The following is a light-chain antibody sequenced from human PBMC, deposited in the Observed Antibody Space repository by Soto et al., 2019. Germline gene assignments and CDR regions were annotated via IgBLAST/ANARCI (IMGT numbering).Light chain of an antibody. CDR2: AAS. Sequence: DIQMTQSPSSLSASVGDRVTITCRASQSISSYLNWYQQKPGKAPKLLIYAASSLQSGVPSRFSGSRSGTTFALTISSLQPEDFATYYCRQSYSTPPFTFGPGTKVDIK. J-gene: IGKJ3*01. CDR3: RQSYSTPPFT. CDR1: QSISSY. V-gene: IGKV1-39*01.